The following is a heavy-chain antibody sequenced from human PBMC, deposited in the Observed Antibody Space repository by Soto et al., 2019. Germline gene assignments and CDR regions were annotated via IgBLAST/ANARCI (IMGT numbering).Heavy chain of an antibody. V-gene: IGHV1-69*01. Sequence: QVQLVQSGAEVKKPGSSVKVSCKASGGTFSSYAISWVRQAPGQGLEWMGGIIPIFGTANYAQKFQGRVTITVDESTSTAYRELSSLRYEDTAVYYCARGAPPYYYDSSGYSLDYWGQGTMVTVSS. CDR2: IIPIFGTA. J-gene: IGHJ4*02. CDR1: GGTFSSYA. D-gene: IGHD3-22*01. CDR3: ARGAPPYYYDSSGYSLDY.